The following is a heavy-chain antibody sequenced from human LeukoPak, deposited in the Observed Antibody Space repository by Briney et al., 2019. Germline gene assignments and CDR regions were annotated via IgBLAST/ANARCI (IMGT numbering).Heavy chain of an antibody. D-gene: IGHD2-2*01. V-gene: IGHV4-31*03. CDR2: IYYSGST. J-gene: IGHJ4*02. CDR3: ARGASSTSCPFDY. CDR1: GGSISSGGYY. Sequence: SETLSLTCTVSGGSISSGGYYWSWIRQHPGKGLEWIGYIYYSGSTYYNPSLKSRVTISVDTSKSQFSLKLSSVTAADTAVYYCARGASSTSCPFDYWGQGTLVTVSS.